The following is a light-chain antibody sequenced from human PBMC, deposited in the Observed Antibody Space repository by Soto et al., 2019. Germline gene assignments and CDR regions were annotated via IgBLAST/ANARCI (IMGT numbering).Light chain of an antibody. Sequence: EIVLTQSPGTLSLSPGERATLSCRASQSVSSSYLAWYQQKLGQAPRLLIYGASSRATGIPDRFSGSGSGTDFTLTISRLEPEDFAVYYCQQYDNWPQTFGQGTKVDIK. CDR2: GAS. J-gene: IGKJ1*01. CDR1: QSVSSSY. CDR3: QQYDNWPQT. V-gene: IGKV3-20*01.